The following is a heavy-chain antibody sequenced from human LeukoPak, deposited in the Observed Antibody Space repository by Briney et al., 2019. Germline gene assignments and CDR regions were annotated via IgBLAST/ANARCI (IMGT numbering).Heavy chain of an antibody. CDR2: IRYDGSNK. CDR3: ASEYNWNPRTGY. CDR1: GFTFSSYG. J-gene: IGHJ4*02. V-gene: IGHV3-30*02. Sequence: QAGGSLRLSCAASGFTFSSYGMHWVRQAPGKGLEWVAFIRYDGSNKYYADSVKGRFTISRDNSKNTLYLQMNSLRAEDTAVYYCASEYNWNPRTGYWGQGTLVTVSS. D-gene: IGHD1-20*01.